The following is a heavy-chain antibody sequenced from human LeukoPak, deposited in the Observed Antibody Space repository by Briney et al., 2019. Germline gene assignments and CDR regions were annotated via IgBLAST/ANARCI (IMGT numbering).Heavy chain of an antibody. V-gene: IGHV3-30*03. CDR3: GRGGIAEVKGDY. Sequence: GGSLRLSCAASGFTFSSYGMHWVRQAPGKGLEWVAVISYDGSNKYFADSVKGRFTISRDNAKNSLYLQMNSLRAEDTAVYYCGRGGIAEVKGDYWGQGTLVTVSS. CDR2: ISYDGSNK. CDR1: GFTFSSYG. D-gene: IGHD6-13*01. J-gene: IGHJ4*02.